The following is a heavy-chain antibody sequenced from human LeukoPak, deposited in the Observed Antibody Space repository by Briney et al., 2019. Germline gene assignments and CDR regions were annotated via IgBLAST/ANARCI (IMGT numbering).Heavy chain of an antibody. CDR1: GGSISSGSYY. CDR2: VYTSGST. J-gene: IGHJ3*02. Sequence: SETLSLTCTVSGGSISSGSYYWSWIRQPAGKGLEWIGRVYTSGSTNYNPSLKSRVTISVDTPKNQFSLKLSSVTAADTAVYYCARASYYDSSGYYYAAAFDIWGQGTMVTVSS. D-gene: IGHD3-22*01. V-gene: IGHV4-61*02. CDR3: ARASYYDSSGYYYAAAFDI.